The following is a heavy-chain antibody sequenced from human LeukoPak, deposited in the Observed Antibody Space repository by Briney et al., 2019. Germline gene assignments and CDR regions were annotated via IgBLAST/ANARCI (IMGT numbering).Heavy chain of an antibody. CDR3: ARVAGMGKQHLDY. J-gene: IGHJ4*02. V-gene: IGHV4-61*02. D-gene: IGHD6-13*01. Sequence: SQTLSLTCTVSGGSISSGSYCWSWIRQPAGKGLEWIGRIYTSGSTNSNPSLKSRVTISVDTSQNQFSLELSSVTAADTAVYYCARVAGMGKQHLDYWGQGTLVTVSS. CDR2: IYTSGST. CDR1: GGSISSGSYC.